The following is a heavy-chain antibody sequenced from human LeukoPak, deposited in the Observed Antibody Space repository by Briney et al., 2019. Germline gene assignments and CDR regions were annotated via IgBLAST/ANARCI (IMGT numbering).Heavy chain of an antibody. V-gene: IGHV3-64D*06. Sequence: GGSLRLSCSASGFTFNRFYLHWVRQAPGKGLEFVSHISSNGATTYYADSVKGRFTISRDNSKNTLYLQMSSLRADDTAVYYYVKDRSIAAPNNDFFDSWGQGALVTVSS. D-gene: IGHD6-6*01. CDR1: GFTFNRFY. J-gene: IGHJ4*02. CDR3: VKDRSIAAPNNDFFDS. CDR2: ISSNGATT.